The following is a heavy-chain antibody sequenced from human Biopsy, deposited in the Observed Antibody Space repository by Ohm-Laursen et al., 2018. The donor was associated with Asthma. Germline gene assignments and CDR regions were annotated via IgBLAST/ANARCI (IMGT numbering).Heavy chain of an antibody. CDR2: INPNGGAT. V-gene: IGHV1-2*06. J-gene: IGHJ5*02. Sequence: ASVKVSCKASAYTFIGYHLHWVRQAPGEGLEWMGRINPNGGATIYAQKFQGRVTMTRDTSISTAYMELNRLTSDDTAVYYCARVQKSPGDRWFDPWGQGTLVTVSS. CDR1: AYTFIGYH. CDR3: ARVQKSPGDRWFDP. D-gene: IGHD7-27*01.